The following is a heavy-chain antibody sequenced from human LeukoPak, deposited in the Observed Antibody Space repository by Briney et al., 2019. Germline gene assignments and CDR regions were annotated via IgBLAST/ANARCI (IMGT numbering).Heavy chain of an antibody. CDR3: VFDRDSSGWSEAFDI. CDR2: ISSSSSYI. V-gene: IGHV3-21*01. CDR1: GSTFSSYS. J-gene: IGHJ3*02. Sequence: GGSLRLSCAASGSTFSSYSMNWVRQAPGKGLEWVSSISSSSSYIYYADSVKGRFTISRDNAKNSLYLQMNSLRAEDTAVYYCVFDRDSSGWSEAFDIWGQGTMVTVSS. D-gene: IGHD6-19*01.